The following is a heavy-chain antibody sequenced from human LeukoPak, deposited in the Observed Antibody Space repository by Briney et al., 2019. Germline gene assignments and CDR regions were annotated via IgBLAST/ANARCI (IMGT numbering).Heavy chain of an antibody. CDR3: AVTVTTSSNWFDP. V-gene: IGHV4-61*02. CDR1: GGSISSGSYY. D-gene: IGHD4-17*01. J-gene: IGHJ5*02. CDR2: IYTSGST. Sequence: SQTLSLTCTVSGGSISSGSYYWSWIRQPAGKGLEWIGRIYTSGSTNYNPSLKSRVTISVDTSKNQFSLKLSSVTAADTAVYYCAVTVTTSSNWFDPWGQGTLVTVSS.